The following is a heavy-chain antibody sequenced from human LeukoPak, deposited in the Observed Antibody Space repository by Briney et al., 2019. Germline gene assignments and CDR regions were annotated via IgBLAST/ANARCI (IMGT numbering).Heavy chain of an antibody. CDR1: GGSFSGYY. J-gene: IGHJ4*02. D-gene: IGHD3-3*01. Sequence: ETLSLTCAVYGGSFSGYYWGWIRQPPGKGLEWIGEINHSGSTNYNPSLKSRVTISVDTSKNQFSLKLSSVTAADTAVYYCASAYYDFWSGYPPPPYYFDYWGQGTLVTVSS. V-gene: IGHV4-34*01. CDR3: ASAYYDFWSGYPPPPYYFDY. CDR2: INHSGST.